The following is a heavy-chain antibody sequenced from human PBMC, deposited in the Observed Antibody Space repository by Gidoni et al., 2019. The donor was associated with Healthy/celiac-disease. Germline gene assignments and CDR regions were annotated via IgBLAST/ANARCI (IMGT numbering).Heavy chain of an antibody. J-gene: IGHJ3*02. Sequence: EVQLVESGGGLVQPGGSLRLSCAASGFTVSRNHMRWVRQAPGKGLEWVSVIYSGGSTYYADSVKGRFTISRDNSKNTLYLQMNSLRAEDTAVYYCARGPRAYYYDSSDFFDAFDIWGQGTMVTVSS. CDR2: IYSGGST. V-gene: IGHV3-66*01. D-gene: IGHD3-22*01. CDR1: GFTVSRNH. CDR3: ARGPRAYYYDSSDFFDAFDI.